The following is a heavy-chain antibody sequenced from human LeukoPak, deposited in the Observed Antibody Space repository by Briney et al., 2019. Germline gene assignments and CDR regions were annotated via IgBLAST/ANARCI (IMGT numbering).Heavy chain of an antibody. CDR3: AKSPGTTGWFDP. J-gene: IGHJ5*02. CDR1: GFTFSNYG. Sequence: GGSLRLSCAASGFTFSNYGMSWVRQAPGKGLEWVSGISGSSATTYYAESVKGRFTISRDNSKNTLSLQMNSLRAEDTAVYFCAKSPGTTGWFDPWGQGTLVTVSS. CDR2: ISGSSATT. V-gene: IGHV3-23*01. D-gene: IGHD1-1*01.